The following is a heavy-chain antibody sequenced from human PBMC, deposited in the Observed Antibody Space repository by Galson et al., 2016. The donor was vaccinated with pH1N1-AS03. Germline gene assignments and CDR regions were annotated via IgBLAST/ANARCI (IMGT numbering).Heavy chain of an antibody. J-gene: IGHJ6*02. D-gene: IGHD2-21*01. Sequence: LSLTCTVSGGSINSYYWTWIRPPPGKGLEWIGQIYYTGDIIYTPSLRSRVTISVDTSKNQLSLSLSSVTAADTAVYYCGRHLRNSYSMDVWGQGTTVTVSS. CDR2: IYYTGDI. CDR1: GGSINSYY. CDR3: GRHLRNSYSMDV. V-gene: IGHV4-59*08.